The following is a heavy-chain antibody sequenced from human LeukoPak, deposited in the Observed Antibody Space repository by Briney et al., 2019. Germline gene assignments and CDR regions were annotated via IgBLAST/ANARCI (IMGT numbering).Heavy chain of an antibody. V-gene: IGHV3-11*04. D-gene: IGHD6-19*01. J-gene: IGHJ4*02. CDR1: GFTFSSYA. Sequence: GGSLRLSCAASGFTFSSYAMSWIRQAPGKGLEWVSYISSSGSTIYYADSVKGRFTISRDNAKNSLYLQMNSLRAEDTAVYYCARDRGWYSGSRLPDYWGQGTLVTVPS. CDR3: ARDRGWYSGSRLPDY. CDR2: ISSSGSTI.